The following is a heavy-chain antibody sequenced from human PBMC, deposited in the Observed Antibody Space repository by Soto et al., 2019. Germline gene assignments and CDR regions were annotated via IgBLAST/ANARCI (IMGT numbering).Heavy chain of an antibody. CDR2: TYYRPKWYN. J-gene: IGHJ6*02. V-gene: IGHV6-1*01. CDR1: GDSVSSNSAA. Sequence: SQTLSLTCAISGDSVSSNSAAWNWIRQSPSRGLEWLGRTYYRPKWYNDYAVSVKSRITINPDTSKNQFSLQLNSVTPEDTAVYYCASENGGEQQLVNGLGMDVWGQGTTVTVSS. D-gene: IGHD6-13*01. CDR3: ASENGGEQQLVNGLGMDV.